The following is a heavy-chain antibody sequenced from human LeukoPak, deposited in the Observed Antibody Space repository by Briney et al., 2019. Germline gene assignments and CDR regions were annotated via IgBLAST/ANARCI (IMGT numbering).Heavy chain of an antibody. CDR2: ISSNGGST. J-gene: IGHJ4*02. D-gene: IGHD3-16*01. CDR3: VILGVY. V-gene: IGHV3-64D*09. CDR1: GFTLSSYA. Sequence: GRCLRLSCSAYGFTLSSYAMHWVSQAPRKGLEYVSAISSNGGSTYYADSVKGRFTISRDNSKNTLYLQMSSLRAEDTAVYYCVILGVYWGQGALVTVSS.